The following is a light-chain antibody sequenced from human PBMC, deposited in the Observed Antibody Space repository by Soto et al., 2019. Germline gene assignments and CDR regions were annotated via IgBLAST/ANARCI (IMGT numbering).Light chain of an antibody. V-gene: IGKV1-5*01. CDR1: QTISNW. J-gene: IGKJ1*01. CDR2: AAS. CDR3: QQYNPYSPWT. Sequence: DIPMTQSPSTLSASGGDTVTISFRSSQTISNWLAWYQQKPGKAPKLLIYAASSLQSGVPSRFSGSGSGTDFTLTISSLQPEDFATYYCQQYNPYSPWTFGQGTKVDIK.